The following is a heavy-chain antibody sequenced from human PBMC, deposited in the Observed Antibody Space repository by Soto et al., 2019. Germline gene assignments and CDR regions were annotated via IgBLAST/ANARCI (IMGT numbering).Heavy chain of an antibody. J-gene: IGHJ5*02. D-gene: IGHD6-19*01. Sequence: PSETLSLTCTVSGGSISSYYWSWIRQPPGKGLEWIGYIYYSGSTNYNPSLKSRVTISVDTSKNQFSLKLSSVTAADTAVYYCARTYSSGWFILEWFDPWGQGTLVTVSS. CDR2: IYYSGST. V-gene: IGHV4-59*01. CDR3: ARTYSSGWFILEWFDP. CDR1: GGSISSYY.